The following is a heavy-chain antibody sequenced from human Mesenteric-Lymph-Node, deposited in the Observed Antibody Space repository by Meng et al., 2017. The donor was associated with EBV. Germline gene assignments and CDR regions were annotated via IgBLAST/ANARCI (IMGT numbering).Heavy chain of an antibody. CDR1: GFTLSDPA. J-gene: IGHJ4*02. Sequence: EVRLVAPGGGLVQPGGSLNLACAASGFTLSDPAIHWVRQASGKGLEWVGRIRSKANNYATVYGASVKGRFTISRDDSKNTAYLQMSSLKIEDAAVYYCCTHDPSDYWGQGTLVTVSS. CDR2: IRSKANNYAT. V-gene: IGHV3-73*02. CDR3: CTHDPSDY.